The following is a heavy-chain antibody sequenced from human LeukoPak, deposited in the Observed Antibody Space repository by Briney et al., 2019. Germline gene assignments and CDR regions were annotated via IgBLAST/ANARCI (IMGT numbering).Heavy chain of an antibody. Sequence: GASVKVSCKASGYTFTSYYMHWVRQAPGQGFEWMGIINPSGGSTSYAQKFQGRVTMTRDTSTSTVYMELSSLRSEDTAVYYCARQDIVATHPFDPWGQGTLVTVSS. CDR3: ARQDIVATHPFDP. V-gene: IGHV1-46*01. D-gene: IGHD5-12*01. CDR1: GYTFTSYY. J-gene: IGHJ5*02. CDR2: INPSGGST.